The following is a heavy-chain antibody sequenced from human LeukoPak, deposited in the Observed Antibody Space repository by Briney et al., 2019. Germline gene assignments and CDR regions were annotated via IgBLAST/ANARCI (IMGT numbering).Heavy chain of an antibody. CDR1: GGTFSSYA. CDR3: ARDGELLWSLDY. V-gene: IGHV1-69*05. Sequence: GASVKVSCKASGGTFSSYAISWVRQAPGQGLEWMGRIIPIFGTANYAQKFQGRVTITTDESTSTAYMELSSLRSEDTAVYYYARDGELLWSLDYWGQGTLVTVSS. D-gene: IGHD3-10*01. CDR2: IIPIFGTA. J-gene: IGHJ4*02.